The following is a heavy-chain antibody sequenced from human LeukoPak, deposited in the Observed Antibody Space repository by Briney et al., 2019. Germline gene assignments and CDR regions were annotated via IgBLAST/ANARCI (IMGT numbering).Heavy chain of an antibody. CDR3: ARGDGDFIFDY. J-gene: IGHJ4*02. Sequence: ASVKVSCKAFGYTFTYYTMHWVRQAPGQRLQWMGWINAGNGNTKYSQDFQGRVTITRDTAASTAYMELSSLRSEDMALYYCARGDGDFIFDYWGQGTLVTVSS. D-gene: IGHD4-17*01. V-gene: IGHV1-3*03. CDR2: INAGNGNT. CDR1: GYTFTYYT.